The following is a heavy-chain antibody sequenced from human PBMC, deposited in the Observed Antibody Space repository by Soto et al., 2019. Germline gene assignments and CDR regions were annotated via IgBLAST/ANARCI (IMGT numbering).Heavy chain of an antibody. D-gene: IGHD1-7*01. V-gene: IGHV1-46*03. J-gene: IGHJ5*02. CDR2: INPSGGST. Sequence: ASVKVSCKASGYTFTSYYMHWVRRAPGQGLERMGIINPSGGSTSYAQKFQGRVTMTRDTSTSTVYMELSSLRSEDTAVYYCARVITGTTNRNWFDPWGQGTLVTVSS. CDR3: ARVITGTTNRNWFDP. CDR1: GYTFTSYY.